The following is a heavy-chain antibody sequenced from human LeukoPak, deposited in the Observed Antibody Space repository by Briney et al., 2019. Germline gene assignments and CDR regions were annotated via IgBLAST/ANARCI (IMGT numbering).Heavy chain of an antibody. V-gene: IGHV5-51*01. D-gene: IGHD3-10*01. CDR2: IYPGDSDT. Sequence: GESLKISCKGSGYSFTSYWIGWVRQMPGKGLEWMGIIYPGDSDTRYSPSFQGQVTISADKSISTAYLQWSSLKASDTAMYYCARLSGSGSYYYYWFDPWGQGTLVTVSS. J-gene: IGHJ5*02. CDR3: ARLSGSGSYYYYWFDP. CDR1: GYSFTSYW.